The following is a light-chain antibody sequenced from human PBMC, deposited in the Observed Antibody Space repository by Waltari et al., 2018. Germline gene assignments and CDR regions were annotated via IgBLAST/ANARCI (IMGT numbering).Light chain of an antibody. V-gene: IGLV1-47*01. CDR2: RNN. Sequence: QSVLTQPPSESGTPGQSVIISCSGSRANIVGRYVYWYQHLPGAAPKLLINRNNELPSGVPYRFSGSKAGTSASLAISGLRSEDEGDYFCATWDDTIGGPVFGGGTKLTVL. CDR1: RANIVGRY. CDR3: ATWDDTIGGPV. J-gene: IGLJ2*01.